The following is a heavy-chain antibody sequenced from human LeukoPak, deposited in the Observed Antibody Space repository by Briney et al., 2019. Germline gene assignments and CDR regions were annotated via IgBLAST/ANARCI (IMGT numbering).Heavy chain of an antibody. CDR3: AILRVVPIGAGYAFDI. J-gene: IGHJ3*02. D-gene: IGHD3-3*01. CDR2: INPSGGST. Sequence: GASVKVSCKASGYTFTSYYMHWVRQAPGQGLEWMGIINPSGGSTSYAQKFQGRVTMTRDTSTSTVYMELSSLRSEDTAVYYCAILRVVPIGAGYAFDIWGQGTMVTVSS. CDR1: GYTFTSYY. V-gene: IGHV1-46*01.